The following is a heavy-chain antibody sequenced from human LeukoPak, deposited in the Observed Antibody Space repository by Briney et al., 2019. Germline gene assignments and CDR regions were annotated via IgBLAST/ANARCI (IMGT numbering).Heavy chain of an antibody. V-gene: IGHV1-2*02. CDR2: INPDSGGT. Sequence: VASVKVSCKASGYTFTGYYIHWVRQAPGQGLEWMGGINPDSGGTKDAQKFQGRVTMTRDTSISTAYMELSRLRSDDTAVYYCARGVTMVRGAEGEDWFDPWGQGTLVTVSS. CDR1: GYTFTGYY. J-gene: IGHJ5*02. D-gene: IGHD3-10*01. CDR3: ARGVTMVRGAEGEDWFDP.